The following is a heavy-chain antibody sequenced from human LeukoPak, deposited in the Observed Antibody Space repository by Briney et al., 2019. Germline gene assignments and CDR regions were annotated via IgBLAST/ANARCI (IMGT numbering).Heavy chain of an antibody. J-gene: IGHJ4*02. D-gene: IGHD4-17*01. V-gene: IGHV4-59*08. CDR3: ARLATYGDYSD. CDR1: GGSISDYY. CDR2: IYYRGST. Sequence: SETLSLTCTVSGGSISDYYWSWTRQPPGKGPEWIGYIYYRGSTNYNSSLKSRVSMSIDTSKNQFSLRLSSVTAADTAVYYCARLATYGDYSDWGQGTLVTVSS.